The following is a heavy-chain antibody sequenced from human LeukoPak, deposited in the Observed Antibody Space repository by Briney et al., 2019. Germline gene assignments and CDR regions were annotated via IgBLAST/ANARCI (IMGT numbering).Heavy chain of an antibody. CDR2: IYHSGST. D-gene: IGHD3-22*01. CDR1: GGSISSGGYS. CDR3: ARVIQDYYDSSGYYYYFDY. Sequence: SQTLSLTCAVSGGSISSGGYSWSWIRQPPGKGLEWIGYIYHSGSTYYNPSLKSRVTISVDRSKNQFSLKLRSVTAADTAVYYCARVIQDYYDSSGYYYYFDYWGQGTLVTVSS. J-gene: IGHJ4*02. V-gene: IGHV4-30-2*01.